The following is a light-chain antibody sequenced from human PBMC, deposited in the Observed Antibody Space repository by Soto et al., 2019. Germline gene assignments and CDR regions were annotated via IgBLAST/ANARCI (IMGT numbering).Light chain of an antibody. Sequence: QSARTQPASVSGSPGQSITISCTGTSSDVGGYNYVSWYQQHPGKAPKLMIYDVSNRPSGVSNRFSGSKSGNTASLTISGLQAEDEADYYCSSYTSSSFYVFGTATKVTVL. CDR2: DVS. CDR3: SSYTSSSFYV. J-gene: IGLJ1*01. V-gene: IGLV2-14*01. CDR1: SSDVGGYNY.